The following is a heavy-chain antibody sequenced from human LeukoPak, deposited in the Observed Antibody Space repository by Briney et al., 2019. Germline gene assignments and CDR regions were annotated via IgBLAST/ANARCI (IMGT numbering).Heavy chain of an antibody. V-gene: IGHV3-11*01. CDR1: GFTFSDYY. Sequence: GWSLTLSCAASGFTFSDYYMSWIRQAPGKGLEWVSYISSSGSIIYYAASVKGRFTISSDNAKNSLYLQINSLRAENTAVYYCARDRRHLRGYFDLWGRGTLVSVSS. CDR2: ISSSGSII. J-gene: IGHJ2*01. CDR3: ARDRRHLRGYFDL.